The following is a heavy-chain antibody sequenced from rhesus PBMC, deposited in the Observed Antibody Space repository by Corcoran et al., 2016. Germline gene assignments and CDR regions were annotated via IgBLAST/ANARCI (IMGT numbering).Heavy chain of an antibody. V-gene: IGHV3-103*01. CDR1: GFTFSSYA. J-gene: IGHJ4*01. CDR2: ISRGGRT. CDR3: AKGYSGGWSGFDY. Sequence: EVQLVESGGGLAKPGGSLRLSCAASGFTFSSYAMHWFRQAPGKGLGWVSAISRGGRTYYSYSVKGQFTISRDNAKNTLSLQMNSLRAEDTAVYYCAKGYSGGWSGFDYWGQGVLVTVSS. D-gene: IGHD6-37*01.